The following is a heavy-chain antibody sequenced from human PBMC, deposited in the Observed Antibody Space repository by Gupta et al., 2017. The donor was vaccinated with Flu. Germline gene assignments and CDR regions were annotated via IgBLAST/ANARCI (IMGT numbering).Heavy chain of an antibody. V-gene: IGHV3-9*01. D-gene: IGHD6-19*01. CDR2: ISWHSVSI. J-gene: IGHJ4*02. Sequence: EEQLVESGGHLVQPGRSLRLSCEGSGFTFDDHALQWVRQAPGKGLEWVSSISWHSVSIGYADSVRGRFIISRDNAKNSLYLQMDSLRPEDTALYYCGRDWSRIAVAGSIDLWGQGTPVTVSS. CDR3: GRDWSRIAVAGSIDL. CDR1: GFTFDDHA.